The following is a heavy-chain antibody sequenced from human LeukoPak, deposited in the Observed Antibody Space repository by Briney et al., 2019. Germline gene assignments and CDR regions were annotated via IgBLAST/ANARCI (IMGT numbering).Heavy chain of an antibody. Sequence: SGLTQAKPTQTLTLTCTFSELSLRTSGVGVGWIRLPPGRALEWRALIYGDDDKRSSPSLRSLLTITKDTSNNQVVLTMTNMDPVDTATYYCAHNREYYFDYWGQGTLVTVSS. CDR2: IYGDDDK. CDR3: AHNREYYFDY. D-gene: IGHD3-10*01. CDR1: ELSLRTSGVG. J-gene: IGHJ4*02. V-gene: IGHV2-5*02.